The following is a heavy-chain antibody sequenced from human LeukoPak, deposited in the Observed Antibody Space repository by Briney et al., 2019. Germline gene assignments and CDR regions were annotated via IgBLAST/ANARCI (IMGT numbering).Heavy chain of an antibody. J-gene: IGHJ4*02. D-gene: IGHD4-11*01. CDR2: IYYSGST. CDR1: GGSISNYY. CDR3: ARGGLGGITAYSNYLFDY. Sequence: SETLSLTCTVSGGSISNYYWSWIRQPPGEGLEWIGYIYYSGSTNYNPSLKSRVSISIDTSKNQFSLNLTSVTAADTAVYYCARGGLGGITAYSNYLFDYWGQGTPVTVSS. V-gene: IGHV4-59*08.